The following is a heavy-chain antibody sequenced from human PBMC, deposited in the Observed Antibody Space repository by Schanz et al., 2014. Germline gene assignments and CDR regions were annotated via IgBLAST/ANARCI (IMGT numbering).Heavy chain of an antibody. CDR3: AKSYDTSGYSGFDY. J-gene: IGHJ4*02. CDR1: GFTFSSYA. Sequence: EVQLVESGGGLVQPGGSLRFSCAASGFTFSSYAMSWVRQAPGKGLEWVSAISANDYDTYYAPSVKGRFTISRDNSKNTLYLQMNSLRTEDTAVYFCAKSYDTSGYSGFDYWGQGTLVTVSS. D-gene: IGHD3-22*01. CDR2: ISANDYDT. V-gene: IGHV3-23*04.